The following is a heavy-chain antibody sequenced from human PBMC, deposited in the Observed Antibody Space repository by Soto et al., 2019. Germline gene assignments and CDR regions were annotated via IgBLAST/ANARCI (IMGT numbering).Heavy chain of an antibody. D-gene: IGHD3-10*01. CDR2: IIPILGIA. CDR3: ARDRGPRIYQLYGMDV. J-gene: IGHJ6*02. CDR1: GGTFSSYT. V-gene: IGHV1-69*02. Sequence: SVKVSCKASGGTFSSYTISWVRQAPGQGLEWMGRIIPILGIANYAQKFQGRVTITADKSTSTAYMELSSLRSEDTAVYYCARDRGPRIYQLYGMDVWGQGTTVTVS.